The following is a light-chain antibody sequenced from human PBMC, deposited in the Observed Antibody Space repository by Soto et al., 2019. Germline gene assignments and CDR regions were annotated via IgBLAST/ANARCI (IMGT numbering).Light chain of an antibody. V-gene: IGKV1-39*01. Sequence: DIQMTQSSSSLSASVGDRVTITCRASQSITTYLNWYQQKPGKAPNLLIYAVSHLQRGVPSRFSGSGSGTDFTLTISSLQPEDFATYYCQQSHSALFTFGPGTRVDLK. J-gene: IGKJ3*01. CDR1: QSITTY. CDR3: QQSHSALFT. CDR2: AVS.